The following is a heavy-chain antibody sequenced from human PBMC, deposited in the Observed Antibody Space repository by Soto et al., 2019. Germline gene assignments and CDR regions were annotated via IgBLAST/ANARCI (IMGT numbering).Heavy chain of an antibody. CDR2: IYYSGST. CDR3: ARDHPHSYGVYYFAY. V-gene: IGHV4-59*12. J-gene: IGHJ4*02. D-gene: IGHD5-18*01. CDR1: GFTFSDYF. Sequence: NPGGSLRLSCAASGFTFSDYFMSWIRQAPGKGLEWIGYIYYSGSTNYNPSLKSRVTISVDTSKNQFSLKLSSVTAADTAVYYCARDHPHSYGVYYFAYWGQGTPVTVPS.